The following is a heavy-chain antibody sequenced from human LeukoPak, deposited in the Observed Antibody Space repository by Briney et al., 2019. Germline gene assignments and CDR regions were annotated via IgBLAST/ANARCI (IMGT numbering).Heavy chain of an antibody. D-gene: IGHD3-10*01. CDR3: AKDGRFGDYYYYYMDV. J-gene: IGHJ6*03. CDR1: GLTFSSYG. V-gene: IGHV3-30*02. Sequence: PGGSLRLSCAASGLTFSSYGMHWVRQAPGKGLEWVAFIRYDGSNKYYADSVKGRFTISRDNSKNTLYLQMNSLRAEDTAVYYCAKDGRFGDYYYYYMDVWGKGTTVTVSS. CDR2: IRYDGSNK.